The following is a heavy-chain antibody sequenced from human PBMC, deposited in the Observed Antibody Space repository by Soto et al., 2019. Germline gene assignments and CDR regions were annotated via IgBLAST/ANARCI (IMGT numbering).Heavy chain of an antibody. CDR3: ARVLSWASYYDFWSGYYNYYYYGMDV. V-gene: IGHV1-46*01. J-gene: IGHJ6*02. Sequence: ASVKVSCKASGYSFSSYYIHWVRQAPGQGLEWMGIINPSSSTTYAQKFQGRVTMTRDTSTSTVYMELSSLRSEDTAVYYCARVLSWASYYDFWSGYYNYYYYGMDVWGQGTTVTVSS. CDR1: GYSFSSYY. CDR2: INPSSST. D-gene: IGHD3-3*01.